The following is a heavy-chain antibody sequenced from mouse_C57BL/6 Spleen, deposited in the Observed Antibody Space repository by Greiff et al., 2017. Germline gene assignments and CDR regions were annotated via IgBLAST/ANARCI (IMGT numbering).Heavy chain of an antibody. V-gene: IGHV1-63*01. J-gene: IGHJ3*01. CDR2: SYPGGGYT. CDR3: ARGPLFAY. Sequence: VQLQQSGAELVRPGTSVKMSCKASGYTFTNYWIGWAKQRPGHGLEWIGDSYPGGGYTNYNEKFKGQATLTADKSSSTAYMQFSSLTSEDSAIYCCARGPLFAYWGQGTLVTVSA. CDR1: GYTFTNYW.